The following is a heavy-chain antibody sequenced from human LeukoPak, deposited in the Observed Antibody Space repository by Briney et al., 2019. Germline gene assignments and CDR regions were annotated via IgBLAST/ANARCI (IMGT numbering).Heavy chain of an antibody. J-gene: IGHJ6*02. D-gene: IGHD6-13*01. V-gene: IGHV3-21*01. Sequence: GGSLRLSCAASGFTFSSYSMNWVRHAPGKGLEWVASISSSSSYIYYADSVKGRFTISGDNAKNSLYLQMNSLRAEDTAVYYCARDVADSSSWYEARGSMDVWGQGTTVTVSS. CDR3: ARDVADSSSWYEARGSMDV. CDR2: ISSSSSYI. CDR1: GFTFSSYS.